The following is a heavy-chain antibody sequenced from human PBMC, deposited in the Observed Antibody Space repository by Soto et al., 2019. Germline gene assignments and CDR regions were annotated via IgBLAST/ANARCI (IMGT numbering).Heavy chain of an antibody. CDR2: ISGSGGST. Sequence: GGSLRLSCAASGFTFSSYAMSWVRQAPGKGLEWVSAISGSGGSTYYADSVKGRFTISRDNSKNTLYLQMNSLRAEDTAVYYWAKLRNGYDSAWFAPGGQGTRVPVPP. J-gene: IGHJ5*02. D-gene: IGHD5-12*01. CDR1: GFTFSSYA. V-gene: IGHV3-23*01. CDR3: AKLRNGYDSAWFAP.